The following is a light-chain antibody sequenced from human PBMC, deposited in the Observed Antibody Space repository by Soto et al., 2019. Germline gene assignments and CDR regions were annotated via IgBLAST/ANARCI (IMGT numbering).Light chain of an antibody. CDR2: TNN. Sequence: QSVLTQPPSASGTPGQRVTISCSGGESDIGSNTVYWLQQLPGTAPRLVIYTNNQRPSGVPDRFSVSKSGTSASLVISGLQSEAEADYYCATWDDSRHVCVFGGGTKLTVL. CDR3: ATWDDSRHVCV. V-gene: IGLV1-44*01. CDR1: ESDIGSNT. J-gene: IGLJ3*02.